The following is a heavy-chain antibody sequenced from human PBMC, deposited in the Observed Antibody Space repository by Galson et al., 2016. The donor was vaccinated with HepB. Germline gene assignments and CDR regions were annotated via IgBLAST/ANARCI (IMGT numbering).Heavy chain of an antibody. CDR2: IIPMLGIA. CDR3: ARGSEILTGYYAY. J-gene: IGHJ4*02. CDR1: GGTFNTYA. Sequence: SVKVSCKASGGTFNTYAISWVRQAPGQGLEWMGGIIPMLGIATYAQKFQGRVTITADESTSTAYMDLSSLRSEDTALYYCARGSEILTGYYAYWGQGTLITVSS. V-gene: IGHV1-69*10. D-gene: IGHD3-9*01.